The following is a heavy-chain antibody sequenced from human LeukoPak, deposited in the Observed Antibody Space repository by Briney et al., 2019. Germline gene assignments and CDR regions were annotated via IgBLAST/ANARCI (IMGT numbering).Heavy chain of an antibody. J-gene: IGHJ4*02. D-gene: IGHD5-18*01. Sequence: GGPLRLSCAASGFTFSNFNMYWVRQAPGKGLEWVAFIRYDGSTKYYAASLKGRFTISRDNSKNTVDLQMNSLRPEDTAVYYCAKDLRYSFGLWGQGTLVTVSS. CDR3: AKDLRYSFGL. V-gene: IGHV3-30*02. CDR1: GFTFSNFN. CDR2: IRYDGSTK.